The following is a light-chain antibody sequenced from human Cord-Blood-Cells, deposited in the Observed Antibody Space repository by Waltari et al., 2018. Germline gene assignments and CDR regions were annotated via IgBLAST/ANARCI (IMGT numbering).Light chain of an antibody. J-gene: IGKJ4*01. CDR1: QSVSSN. CDR3: QQRSNWPPVLT. CDR2: DAS. V-gene: IGKV3-11*01. Sequence: EIVLTQSPATLSLSPGERATLSCRASQSVSSNLAWYQQKPGQAPRLLIYDASNRATGIPARFSGSVSGTDFTLTISSLEPEDFAVYYCQQRSNWPPVLTFGGGTKVEIK.